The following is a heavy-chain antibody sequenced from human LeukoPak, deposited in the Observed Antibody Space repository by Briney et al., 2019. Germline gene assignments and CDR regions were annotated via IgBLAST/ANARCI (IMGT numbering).Heavy chain of an antibody. CDR2: IYYSGST. CDR1: GGSISSYY. Sequence: SETLSLTCTVSGGSISSYYWSWIRQPPGKGLEWIGYIYYSGSTNYNPSLKSRVTISVDTSKNQFSLKLSSVTAADTAVYYCARGDYYDSSGYGAFDIWGQGTMVTVSS. D-gene: IGHD3-22*01. J-gene: IGHJ3*02. V-gene: IGHV4-59*01. CDR3: ARGDYYDSSGYGAFDI.